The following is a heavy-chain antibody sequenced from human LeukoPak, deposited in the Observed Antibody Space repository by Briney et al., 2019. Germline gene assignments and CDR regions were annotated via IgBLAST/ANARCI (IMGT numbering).Heavy chain of an antibody. V-gene: IGHV1-8*01. CDR3: ARTQGYCTNGVCSYYFDY. Sequence: GASVKVSCKASGYTFTGYDINWVRQATGQGLEWMGWMNPNSGNTGYAQKFQGRVTMTRNTSISTAYMELSSLRSEDTAVYYCARTQGYCTNGVCSYYFDYWGQGTLVTVSS. CDR1: GYTFTGYD. CDR2: MNPNSGNT. D-gene: IGHD2-8*01. J-gene: IGHJ4*02.